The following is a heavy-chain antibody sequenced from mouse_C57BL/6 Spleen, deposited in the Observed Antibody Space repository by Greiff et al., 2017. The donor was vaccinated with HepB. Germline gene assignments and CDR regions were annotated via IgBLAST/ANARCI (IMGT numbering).Heavy chain of an antibody. D-gene: IGHD1-1*01. CDR3: AYYGNDYFDY. V-gene: IGHV1-72*01. CDR2: IEPNSGGT. Sequence: VQLQQPGAELVKPGASVKLSCKASGYTFTSYWMHWVKQRPGRGLEWIGRIEPNSGGTKYNEKFKSKATLTVDKPSSTAYMQLSSLTSEDSAVYYCAYYGNDYFDYWGQGTTLTVSS. CDR1: GYTFTSYW. J-gene: IGHJ2*01.